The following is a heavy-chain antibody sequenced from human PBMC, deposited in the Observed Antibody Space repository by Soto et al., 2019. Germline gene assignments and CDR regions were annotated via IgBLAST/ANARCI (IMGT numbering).Heavy chain of an antibody. V-gene: IGHV4-39*01. Sequence: SETLSLTCTVSGGSISSSSYYWGWIRQPPGKGPEWIGSIYYSGSTYYNPSLKSRVTISVDTSKNQFSLKLSSVTAADTAVYYCAGGIAAAGNYYYYGMDVWGQGTTVTVSS. D-gene: IGHD6-13*01. CDR1: GGSISSSSYY. J-gene: IGHJ6*02. CDR2: IYYSGST. CDR3: AGGIAAAGNYYYYGMDV.